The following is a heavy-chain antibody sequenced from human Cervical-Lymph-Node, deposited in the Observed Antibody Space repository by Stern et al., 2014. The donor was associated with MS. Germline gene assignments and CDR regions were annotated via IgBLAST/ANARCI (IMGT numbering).Heavy chain of an antibody. CDR2: ILPLFGTT. CDR1: GGNFVRYA. V-gene: IGHV1-69*01. D-gene: IGHD4-23*01. CDR3: ARPLYDGNAPEYFQH. Sequence: QVQLVQSGAEVKKPGSSVRVSCQASGGNFVRYAINWVRQAPGQRLEWMGGILPLFGTTNYAPKFQGRVTFTADESTSTAYMELSSLTAEDTAVYYCARPLYDGNAPEYFQHWGQGSLVTVSS. J-gene: IGHJ1*01.